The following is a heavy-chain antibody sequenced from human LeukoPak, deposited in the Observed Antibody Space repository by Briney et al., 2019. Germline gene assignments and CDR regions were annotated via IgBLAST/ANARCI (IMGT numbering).Heavy chain of an antibody. CDR3: ARGGVGVTIDY. Sequence: PGRSLRLSCAASGVTFSTYTMNWVRQAPGKGLEWVSSIISSSGYIYYADSVRGRFTISRDNAKNSLYLQMNSLRAEDTAVYYWARGGVGVTIDYWGQGTLVTVSS. J-gene: IGHJ4*02. D-gene: IGHD1-26*01. V-gene: IGHV3-21*01. CDR1: GVTFSTYT. CDR2: IISSSGYI.